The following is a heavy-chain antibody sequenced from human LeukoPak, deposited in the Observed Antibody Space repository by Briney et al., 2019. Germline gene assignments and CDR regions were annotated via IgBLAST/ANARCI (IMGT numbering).Heavy chain of an antibody. V-gene: IGHV1-2*02. CDR3: ARDSIVGAPGNFDY. CDR2: INPNSGGT. D-gene: IGHD1-26*01. CDR1: GYTFTGYY. J-gene: IGHJ4*02. Sequence: ASVKVSCKASGYTFTGYYMHWVRQAPGQGLEWVGWINPNSGGTNYAQKFQGRVTMTRDTSISTAYMELSRLRSDDTAVYYCARDSIVGAPGNFDYWGQGILVTVSS.